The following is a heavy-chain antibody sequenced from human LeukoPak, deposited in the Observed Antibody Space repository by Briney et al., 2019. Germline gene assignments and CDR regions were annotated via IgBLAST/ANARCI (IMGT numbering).Heavy chain of an antibody. J-gene: IGHJ6*04. CDR2: ISSNGGST. Sequence: GGSLRLSCAASGFTFSSYAMHWVRQAPGKGLEYVSAISSNGGSTYYANSVKGRFTISRDNSKNTLYLQMGSLRAEDMAVHYCAELGITMIGGVWGKGTTVTISS. V-gene: IGHV3-64*01. D-gene: IGHD3-10*02. CDR1: GFTFSSYA. CDR3: AELGITMIGGV.